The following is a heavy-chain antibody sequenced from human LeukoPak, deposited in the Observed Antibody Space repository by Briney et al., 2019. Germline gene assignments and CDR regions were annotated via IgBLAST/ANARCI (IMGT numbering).Heavy chain of an antibody. CDR1: GYTFTSYG. V-gene: IGHV1-18*01. CDR3: ARDLPSYDILTGYYFDY. J-gene: IGHJ4*02. CDR2: ISAYNGNT. Sequence: ASEKVSCKASGYTFTSYGISWVRQAPGQGLEWMGWISAYNGNTNYAQKLQGRVTMTTDTSTSTAYTELRSLRSDDTAVYYCARDLPSYDILTGYYFDYWGQGTLVTVSS. D-gene: IGHD3-9*01.